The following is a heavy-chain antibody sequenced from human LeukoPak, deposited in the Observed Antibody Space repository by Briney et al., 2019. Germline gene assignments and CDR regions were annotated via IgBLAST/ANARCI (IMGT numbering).Heavy chain of an antibody. CDR3: ARHFGSGSKKYYFDY. D-gene: IGHD3-10*01. J-gene: IGHJ4*02. CDR2: ISAYNYNT. Sequence: ASVKVSCKASGYTFTNYGISWVRQAPGQGLEWMGWISAYNYNTNYAQKLQGRVTMTTDTSTSTAYMELRSLRSDDTAVYYCARHFGSGSKKYYFDYWGQGTLVTVSS. CDR1: GYTFTNYG. V-gene: IGHV1-18*01.